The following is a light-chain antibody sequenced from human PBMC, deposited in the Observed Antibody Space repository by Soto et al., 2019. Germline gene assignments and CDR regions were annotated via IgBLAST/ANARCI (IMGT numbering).Light chain of an antibody. CDR3: ATWDDSLSGRYWV. V-gene: IGLV1-47*01. CDR2: RNN. Sequence: QSVVTQPPSASGTPGQRVTISCSGSSSNIGSHYVYWYQQLPVTAPKLLIYRNNQRPSGVPDRFSGSKSGTSASLAISGLRSEDEADYYCATWDDSLSGRYWVFGGGTKLTVL. J-gene: IGLJ3*02. CDR1: SSNIGSHY.